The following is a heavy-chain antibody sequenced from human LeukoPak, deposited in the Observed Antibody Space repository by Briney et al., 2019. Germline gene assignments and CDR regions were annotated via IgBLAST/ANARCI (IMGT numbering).Heavy chain of an antibody. CDR3: GRNLGSGSDY. V-gene: IGHV4-59*11. Sequence: SETLSLTCNVSGDSISGPYWNWIRQSPGRGLEWIGYTHYTGETNYNPSLESRLTMSVDTSNNQVYLRLSSVTAADTAVYYCGRNLGSGSDYWGQGTLVTVSS. CDR1: GDSISGPY. J-gene: IGHJ4*02. CDR2: THYTGET. D-gene: IGHD3-10*01.